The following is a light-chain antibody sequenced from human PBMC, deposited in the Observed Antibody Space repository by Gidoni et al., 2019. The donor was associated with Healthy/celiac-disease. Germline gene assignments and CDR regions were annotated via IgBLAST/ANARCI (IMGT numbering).Light chain of an antibody. V-gene: IGKV1-12*01. Sequence: IQMTQSPSSVSASVGDRVTITCRASQGISSWLAWYQQKPGQAPRLLIYSASTLYTGVPSRFSGSGSGTDFTLTISSLQPEDFATYYCQQANRSPLTFGGGTKVEIK. CDR2: SAS. J-gene: IGKJ4*01. CDR3: QQANRSPLT. CDR1: QGISSW.